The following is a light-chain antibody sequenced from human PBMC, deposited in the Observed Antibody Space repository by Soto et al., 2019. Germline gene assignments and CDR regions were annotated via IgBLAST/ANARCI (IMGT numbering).Light chain of an antibody. CDR2: KAS. CDR1: QSISVW. CDR3: QQYNSYPLT. V-gene: IGKV1-5*03. J-gene: IGKJ4*01. Sequence: DIQMTQSPSTLSASVGDRVTITCRASQSISVWLAWYQQKAGKAPNLLIYKASRLESGVPSRFSGSGSETEFTLTISGLQPGDSATYYCQQYNSYPLTFGGGTKVEIK.